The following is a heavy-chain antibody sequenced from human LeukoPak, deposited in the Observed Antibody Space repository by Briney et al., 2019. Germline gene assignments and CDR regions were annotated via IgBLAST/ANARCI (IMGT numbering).Heavy chain of an antibody. Sequence: GGSLRLSCAASGFTFSGYWMSWVRQAPGKGLEWVANIKQDGSEKYYVDSVKGRFTISRDNAKNSLYLQMNSLRAEDTAVYYCARARVLSYSSSWSLFDYWGQGTLVTVSS. CDR3: ARARVLSYSSSWSLFDY. CDR2: IKQDGSEK. J-gene: IGHJ4*02. CDR1: GFTFSGYW. V-gene: IGHV3-7*01. D-gene: IGHD6-13*01.